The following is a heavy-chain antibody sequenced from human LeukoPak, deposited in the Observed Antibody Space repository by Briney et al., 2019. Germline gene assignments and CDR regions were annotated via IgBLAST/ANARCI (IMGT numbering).Heavy chain of an antibody. CDR2: ISGSGGSP. J-gene: IGHJ4*02. CDR1: GFTFSSYA. V-gene: IGHV3-23*01. CDR3: AKDRGQEGPSDPTLVGYQTDY. Sequence: QPGGSLRLSCAASGFTFSSYAMSCVRQAPGKGLEWVSAISGSGGSPYYAASVKGRFTISRDTSKNTLYLQMNSLRAEDTAVYYCAKDRGQEGPSDPTLVGYQTDYWGQGTLVTVSS. D-gene: IGHD5-18*01.